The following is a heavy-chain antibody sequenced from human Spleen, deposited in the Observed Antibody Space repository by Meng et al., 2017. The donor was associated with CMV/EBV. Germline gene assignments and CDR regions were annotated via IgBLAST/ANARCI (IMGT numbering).Heavy chain of an antibody. CDR2: INPNSGTT. Sequence: ASASPSPASFIPWVRQAPGHGLEWLGRINPNSGTTNYAQKFEGRVTMTRDTSISAVYMELSSLRSDDTAVYYCARSRSLAATSFKYWGQETLVTVSS. CDR3: ARSRSLAATSFKY. CDR1: ASPSPASF. D-gene: IGHD2-15*01. V-gene: IGHV1-2*06. J-gene: IGHJ4*02.